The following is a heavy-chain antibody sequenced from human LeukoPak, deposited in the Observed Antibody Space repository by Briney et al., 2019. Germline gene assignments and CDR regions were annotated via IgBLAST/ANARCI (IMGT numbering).Heavy chain of an antibody. CDR2: ISSSSSYT. D-gene: IGHD5-12*01. Sequence: GGSLRLSCAASGFTFSDYYMSWIRQAPGKGLEWVSYISSSSSYTNYADSVEGRFTISRDNAKNSLYLQMNSLRAEDTAVYYCARTIVATTYSYYFDYWGQGTLVTVSS. J-gene: IGHJ4*02. CDR3: ARTIVATTYSYYFDY. CDR1: GFTFSDYY. V-gene: IGHV3-11*03.